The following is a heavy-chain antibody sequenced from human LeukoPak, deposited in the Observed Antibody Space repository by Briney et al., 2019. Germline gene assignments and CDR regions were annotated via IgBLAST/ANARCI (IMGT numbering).Heavy chain of an antibody. Sequence: PWASVKVSCKASGYTFTGYYMHWVRQAPGQGLEWMGWINPNSGGTNYAQKFQGRVTMTRDTSISTAYMELSRLRSDDTAVYYCARESYNWTHYYYYYYMDVWGKGTTVTVSS. CDR1: GYTFTGYY. V-gene: IGHV1-2*02. D-gene: IGHD1-20*01. CDR2: INPNSGGT. CDR3: ARESYNWTHYYYYYYMDV. J-gene: IGHJ6*03.